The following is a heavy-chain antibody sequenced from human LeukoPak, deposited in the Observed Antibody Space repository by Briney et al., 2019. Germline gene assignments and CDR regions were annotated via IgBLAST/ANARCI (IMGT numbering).Heavy chain of an antibody. CDR3: ARLIAPDFDY. D-gene: IGHD6-13*01. J-gene: IGHJ4*02. Sequence: GRSLRLSCAASGFTFSSYAMHWVRQAPGKGLEWVAVIWYDGSNKYYADSVKGRFTISRDNSKNTLYLQMNSLRAEDTAVYYCARLIAPDFDYWGQGTLVTVSS. CDR1: GFTFSSYA. CDR2: IWYDGSNK. V-gene: IGHV3-33*08.